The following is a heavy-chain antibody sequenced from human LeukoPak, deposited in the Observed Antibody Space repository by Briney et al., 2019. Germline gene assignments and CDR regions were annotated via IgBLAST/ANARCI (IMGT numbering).Heavy chain of an antibody. D-gene: IGHD4-17*01. CDR2: IYHSGST. J-gene: IGHJ4*02. V-gene: IGHV4-30-2*01. CDR3: ARLTTGLYFDY. CDR1: GGSISSGGYS. Sequence: SQTLSLTCAVSGGSISSGGYSWSWIRQPPGKGLEWIGYIYHSGSTYYNPSLKSRVTISVDRSKNQFSLKLSSVTAADTAVYYCARLTTGLYFDYWDQGTLVTVSS.